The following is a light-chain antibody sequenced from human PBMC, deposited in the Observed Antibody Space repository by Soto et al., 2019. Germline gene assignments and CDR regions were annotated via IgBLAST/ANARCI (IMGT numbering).Light chain of an antibody. CDR1: SSDVGGYNH. V-gene: IGLV2-14*01. Sequence: QSALTQPASVSGSPGRSITISCTGTSSDVGGYNHVSWYQQHPGKAPKFMIYDVSNRPSGASNRFSGSKSGNTASLTISGLQAEDEADYYCSSYTTSNTRQIVFGTGTKLTVL. CDR2: DVS. J-gene: IGLJ1*01. CDR3: SSYTTSNTRQIV.